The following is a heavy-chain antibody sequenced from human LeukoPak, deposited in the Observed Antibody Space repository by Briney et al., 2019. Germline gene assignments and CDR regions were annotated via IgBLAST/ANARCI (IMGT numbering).Heavy chain of an antibody. J-gene: IGHJ4*02. CDR2: IYPGDSDT. CDR1: GYSFTSYW. D-gene: IGHD2-15*01. V-gene: IGHV5-51*01. Sequence: GESLKISCKGSGYSFTSYWIGWVRQMPGKGLEWMGTIYPGDSDTRYSPSFRGQVTISADKSISTAYLQWSSLEASDTAMYYCARAGCSGGSCYYPLNYWGQGTLVTVSS. CDR3: ARAGCSGGSCYYPLNY.